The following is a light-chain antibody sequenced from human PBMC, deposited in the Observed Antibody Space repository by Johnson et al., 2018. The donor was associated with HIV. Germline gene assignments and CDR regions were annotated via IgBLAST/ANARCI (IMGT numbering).Light chain of an antibody. CDR1: SSNIGNNY. V-gene: IGLV1-51*01. CDR3: GAWDSSLNAYV. J-gene: IGLJ1*01. Sequence: HSVLTQPPSVSAAPGQKVTISCSGSSSNIGNNYVSWYQQLPGTAPKVLIYDNNKRPSGIPDRFFGSKSGTSATLDITGLQTGDEGDYYCGAWDSSLNAYVCGAGTKVTVL. CDR2: DNN.